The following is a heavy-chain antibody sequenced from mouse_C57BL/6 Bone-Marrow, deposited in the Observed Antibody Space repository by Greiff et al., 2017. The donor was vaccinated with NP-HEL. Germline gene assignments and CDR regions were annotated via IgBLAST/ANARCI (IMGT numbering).Heavy chain of an antibody. Sequence: EVMLVESGGGLVQPGGSMKLSCAASGFTFSDAWMDWVRQSPEKGLEWVAEIRNKANNHATYYAESVKGRFTISRDDSKSSVYLQMNSLRAEDTGIYYCTNGSSYGDAMDYWGQGTSVTVSS. CDR1: GFTFSDAW. CDR2: IRNKANNHAT. J-gene: IGHJ4*01. D-gene: IGHD1-1*01. CDR3: TNGSSYGDAMDY. V-gene: IGHV6-6*01.